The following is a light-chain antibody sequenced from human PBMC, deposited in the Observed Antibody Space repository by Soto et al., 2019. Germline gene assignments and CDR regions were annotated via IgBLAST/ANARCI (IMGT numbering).Light chain of an antibody. V-gene: IGLV2-14*01. CDR3: SSYTSSSTVV. CDR2: DVS. J-gene: IGLJ2*01. CDR1: SSDVGGYNY. Sequence: QSALTQPASVSGSPGQSITISCTGTSSDVGGYNYVSWYQQYPGKAPKLMIYDVSDRPSGGSNRFSGSKSGNTASLTISGLQAADEADYYCSSYTSSSTVVFGGGTKLTVL.